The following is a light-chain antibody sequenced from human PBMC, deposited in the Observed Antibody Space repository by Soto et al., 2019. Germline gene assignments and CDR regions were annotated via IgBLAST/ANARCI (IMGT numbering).Light chain of an antibody. Sequence: QSALTQPASVSGSPGQSITISCTGTSSDVGGYNYVSWYQQHPGKAPKLMIYDVSNRPSGVSNRFSGSKSGNTASLTISGLQAEDEADYYFSSYTSSSTLVVFGVGTKLAVL. J-gene: IGLJ3*02. CDR1: SSDVGGYNY. CDR3: SSYTSSSTLVV. CDR2: DVS. V-gene: IGLV2-14*01.